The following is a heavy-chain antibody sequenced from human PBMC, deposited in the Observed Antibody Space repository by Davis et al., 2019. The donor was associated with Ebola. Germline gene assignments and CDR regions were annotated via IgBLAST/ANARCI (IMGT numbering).Heavy chain of an antibody. CDR3: ARAARWLQVLDY. Sequence: ASVKVSCKASGGTFSNFAISWVRQAPGQGLEWMGWINPNSGGTNYAQKFQGRVTMTRDTSISTAYMELSRLRSDDTAVYYCARAARWLQVLDYWGQGTLVTVSS. CDR2: INPNSGGT. V-gene: IGHV1-2*02. J-gene: IGHJ4*02. CDR1: GGTFSNFA. D-gene: IGHD5-24*01.